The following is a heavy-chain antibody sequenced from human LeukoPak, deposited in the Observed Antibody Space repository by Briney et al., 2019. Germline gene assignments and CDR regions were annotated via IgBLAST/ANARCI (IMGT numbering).Heavy chain of an antibody. CDR2: IYSRRRT. V-gene: IGHV3-53*01. CDR1: GFTVSSNY. J-gene: IGHJ4*02. D-gene: IGHD5-18*01. CDR3: ARVLYSYGSFEY. Sequence: GGSLRHSCAASGFTVSSNYMSWVRQAPGKRLERLSVIYSRRRTYYPDSVKGRYTISRDNSKNTLYLQMNSLRAADTAVYYCARVLYSYGSFEYWGQGTLVTVSS.